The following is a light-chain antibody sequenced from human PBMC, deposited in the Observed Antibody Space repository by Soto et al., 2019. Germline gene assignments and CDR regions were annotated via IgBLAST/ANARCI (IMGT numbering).Light chain of an antibody. J-gene: IGLJ2*01. Sequence: QSVLTQPPSVSGAPGQRVTISCTGSSSNIGAGYVVHWYQQLPGTAPKLLIYGNSNRPSGVPDRFSGSKSGTSASLAITGLQAEDEADYYCQSYDSSLSAVVFGGGTKLTFL. CDR3: QSYDSSLSAVV. V-gene: IGLV1-40*01. CDR1: SSNIGAGYV. CDR2: GNS.